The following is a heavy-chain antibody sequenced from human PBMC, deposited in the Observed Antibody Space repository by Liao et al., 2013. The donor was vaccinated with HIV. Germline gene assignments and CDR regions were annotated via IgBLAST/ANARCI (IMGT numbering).Heavy chain of an antibody. CDR3: GRSGEDWFDP. J-gene: IGHJ5*02. V-gene: IGHV4-39*07. CDR1: GGSISSGGYY. CDR2: IYYSGRSDYSGRT. Sequence: QVQLQESGPGLVKPSQTLSLTCTVSGGSISSGGYYWTWIRQPPGKGLEWIGSIYYSGRSDYSGRTDYSPSLKRRVTISVDTSKNQFSLKLSSVTAADTAVYYCGRSGEDWFDPRGQGILVTVSS. D-gene: IGHD3-10*01.